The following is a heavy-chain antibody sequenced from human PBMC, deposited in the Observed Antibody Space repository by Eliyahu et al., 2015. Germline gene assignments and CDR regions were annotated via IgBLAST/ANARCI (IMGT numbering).Heavy chain of an antibody. CDR1: GGXFTSYY. CDR3: ARETTDSSVRPNWFDP. Sequence: QVQLQQWGAGLLKPSETLSLTCAVYGGXFTSYYWSWXRQPPGKGPEWIGEINHSGNTNYNPSLKSRVTISVDTSKKQFSLKVNSVTAADTAVYYCARETTDSSVRPNWFDPWGQGTLVTVSS. CDR2: INHSGNT. J-gene: IGHJ5*02. V-gene: IGHV4-34*01. D-gene: IGHD6-25*01.